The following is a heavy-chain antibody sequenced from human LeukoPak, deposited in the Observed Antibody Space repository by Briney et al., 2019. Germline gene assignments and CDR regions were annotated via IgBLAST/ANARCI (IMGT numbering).Heavy chain of an antibody. CDR2: ISAYNGNT. CDR1: GYTFTGYY. Sequence: ASVKVSCKASGYTFTGYYMHWVRQAPGQGLEWMGWISAYNGNTNYAQKFQGRVTMTRDTSTSTVYMEPSSLRSEDTAVYYCARVNGGNRIDYFDYWGQGTLVTVSS. V-gene: IGHV1-2*02. J-gene: IGHJ4*02. D-gene: IGHD4-23*01. CDR3: ARVNGGNRIDYFDY.